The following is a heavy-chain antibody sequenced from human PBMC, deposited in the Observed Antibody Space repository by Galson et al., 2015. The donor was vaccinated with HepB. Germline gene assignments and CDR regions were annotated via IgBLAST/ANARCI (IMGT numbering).Heavy chain of an antibody. J-gene: IGHJ4*02. D-gene: IGHD3-22*01. CDR3: ARAQITMMTGYFDS. Sequence: SLRLSCAASGFSFGSYGMHWVRQAPGKGLEWVAGIWYDGSNEYYGDSVKGRFTISRDNSKYTLYMRMNSLRAEDTAVYYCARAQITMMTGYFDSWGQRTLVHVSS. CDR2: IWYDGSNE. V-gene: IGHV3-33*03. CDR1: GFSFGSYG.